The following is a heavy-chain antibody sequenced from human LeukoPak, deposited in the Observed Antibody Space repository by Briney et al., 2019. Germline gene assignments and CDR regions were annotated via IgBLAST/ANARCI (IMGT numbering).Heavy chain of an antibody. CDR3: ARVRGYYDRGAFDI. D-gene: IGHD3-22*01. CDR2: IYTSGST. Sequence: SETLSLTCAVSDDSFSSHYGSWIRQPAGKGLEWIGRIYTSGSTNYNPSLKSRVTMSVDTSKNQFSLKMSSVTAEDTALYYCARVRGYYDRGAFDIWGQGTMVTVSS. CDR1: DDSFSSHY. J-gene: IGHJ3*02. V-gene: IGHV4-4*07.